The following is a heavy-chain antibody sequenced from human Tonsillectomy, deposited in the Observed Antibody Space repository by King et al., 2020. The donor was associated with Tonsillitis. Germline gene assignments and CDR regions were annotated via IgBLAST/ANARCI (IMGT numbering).Heavy chain of an antibody. D-gene: IGHD6-19*01. CDR1: GFTFDDYA. CDR3: EKLGGYSRGWYGEFDY. CDR2: ISWNSGSI. V-gene: IGHV3-9*01. J-gene: IGHJ4*02. Sequence: VQLVESGGNLVQPGRSLRLSCAASGFTFDDYAMHWVRQAPGKGLEWVSGISWNSGSIGYADSVKGRFTISRDTYKNSLYLQMNRLGVEDTAFYYCEKLGGYSRGWYGEFDYWGQGTLVTVSS.